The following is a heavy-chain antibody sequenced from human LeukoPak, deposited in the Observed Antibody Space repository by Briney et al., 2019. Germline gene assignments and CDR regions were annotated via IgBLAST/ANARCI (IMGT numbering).Heavy chain of an antibody. CDR2: IYYSGST. CDR3: AREVHYYDSSGYYVPGD. V-gene: IGHV4-39*07. J-gene: IGHJ4*02. CDR1: GGSISSSSYN. Sequence: SETLSLTCTVSGGSISSSSYNWGWIRQPPGKGLEWIGSIYYSGSTCYNPSLKSRVTISVDTSKKQFSLKLSSVTAADTAVYYCAREVHYYDSSGYYVPGDWGQGTLVTVSS. D-gene: IGHD3-22*01.